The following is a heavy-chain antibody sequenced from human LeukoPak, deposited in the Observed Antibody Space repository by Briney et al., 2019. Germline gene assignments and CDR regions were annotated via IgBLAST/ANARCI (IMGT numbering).Heavy chain of an antibody. CDR1: GGSFSGYY. D-gene: IGHD3-22*01. CDR2: INHSGST. J-gene: IGHJ5*02. Sequence: SETLSLTCAVYGGSFSGYYWSWIRQPPGKGLEWIGEINHSGSTNYNPSLKSPVTISVDTSKNQFSLKLSSVTAADTAVYYCARLLTYYYDSSGRRGYNWFDPWGQGTLVTVSS. CDR3: ARLLTYYYDSSGRRGYNWFDP. V-gene: IGHV4-34*01.